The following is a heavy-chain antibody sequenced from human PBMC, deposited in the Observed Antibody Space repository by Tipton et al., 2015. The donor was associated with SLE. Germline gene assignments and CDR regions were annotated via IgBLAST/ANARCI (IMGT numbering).Heavy chain of an antibody. CDR1: GGSIICYY. J-gene: IGHJ4*02. D-gene: IGHD1-26*01. V-gene: IGHV4-59*08. CDR2: IHSSGST. Sequence: TLSLTCTVSGGSIICYYWSWIRQPPGMGPELIGYIHSSGSTNYNPSLKSRVTISADTSENRFSLKLTSVTAADTAVYYCARHLGGSSDLNYWGQGTLVTVSS. CDR3: ARHLGGSSDLNY.